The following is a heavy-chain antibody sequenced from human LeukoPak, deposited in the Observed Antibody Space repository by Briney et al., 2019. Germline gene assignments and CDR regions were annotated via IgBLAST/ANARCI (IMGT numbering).Heavy chain of an antibody. Sequence: ASVKVSCKASGYTFTSYYMHWVRQAPGQGLEWMGWINPNSGGTNYAQKFQGRVTMTRDTSISTAYMELSRLRSDDTAVYYCARAGRRYSSGWYRFSWFDPWGQGTLVTVSS. J-gene: IGHJ5*02. D-gene: IGHD6-19*01. CDR2: INPNSGGT. CDR3: ARAGRRYSSGWYRFSWFDP. V-gene: IGHV1-2*02. CDR1: GYTFTSYY.